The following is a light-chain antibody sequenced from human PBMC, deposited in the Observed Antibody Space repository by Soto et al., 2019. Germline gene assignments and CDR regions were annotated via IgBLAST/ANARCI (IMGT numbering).Light chain of an antibody. Sequence: DIQMTQSLSSLSASVGDRVTITCRASQSISSYLNWYKLKPGKAPKLLISAASRLQSGVPSRFSGRVSGTDFTLTISSLQPVYFGTCYFQQSYSTPWHTCGQGTKLQI. CDR2: AAS. CDR1: QSISSY. J-gene: IGKJ2*01. V-gene: IGKV1-39*01. CDR3: QQSYSTPWHT.